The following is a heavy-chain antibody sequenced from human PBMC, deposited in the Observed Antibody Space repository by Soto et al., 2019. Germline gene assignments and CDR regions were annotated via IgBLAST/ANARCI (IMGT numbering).Heavy chain of an antibody. J-gene: IGHJ6*03. CDR1: GGSISNFY. CDR3: ARTVLGPDLLADSFVDYYYYMDV. CDR2: VYYTGST. V-gene: IGHV4-59*08. Sequence: QVQLQESGPGLVRPSETLSLTCTVSGGSISNFYWSWIRQPPGKGLEWIGYVYYTGSTSYNPSLKRRVTFSADSSRGQFSLRLNSVTAADTAMYYCARTVLGPDLLADSFVDYYYYMDVW. D-gene: IGHD3-9*01.